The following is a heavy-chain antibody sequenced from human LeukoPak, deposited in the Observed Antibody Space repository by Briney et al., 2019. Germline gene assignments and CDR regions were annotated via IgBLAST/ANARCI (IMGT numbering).Heavy chain of an antibody. V-gene: IGHV3-48*03. D-gene: IGHD3-9*01. CDR3: ARKYSSGY. J-gene: IGHJ4*02. CDR2: ITSSGSTT. CDR1: GFTFSSYG. Sequence: GGSLRLSCAASGFTFSSYGMHWGRQAPGKGLEWISYITSSGSTTYYADSVKGRFTISRDNAKNSLYLQMNSLRAEDTAVYYCARKYSSGYWGQGTLVTVSS.